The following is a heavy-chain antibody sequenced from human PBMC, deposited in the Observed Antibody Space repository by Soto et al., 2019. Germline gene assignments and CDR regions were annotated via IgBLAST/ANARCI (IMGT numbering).Heavy chain of an antibody. J-gene: IGHJ4*02. Sequence: QVQLVESGGGVVQPGRSLRLSCAASGFTFSSYGMHWVRQAPGKGLEWVAVIWYDGTNKYYADSVKGRFTISRDNSKNTLYLQMNSLRAEDTVVYYCARDPEGIAVAGTPDYWGQGTLVTVSS. D-gene: IGHD6-19*01. CDR2: IWYDGTNK. V-gene: IGHV3-33*01. CDR1: GFTFSSYG. CDR3: ARDPEGIAVAGTPDY.